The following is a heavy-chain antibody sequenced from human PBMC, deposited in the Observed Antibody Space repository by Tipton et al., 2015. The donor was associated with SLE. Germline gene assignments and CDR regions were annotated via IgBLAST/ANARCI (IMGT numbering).Heavy chain of an antibody. CDR2: VYHTGST. D-gene: IGHD2/OR15-2a*01. Sequence: TLSLTCNVSGFAISSGYYWSWIRQPPGKGLEWIGSVYHTGSTYYNPSLRSRVTISTDTSKNQFSLSLTSVTATDTAIYYCARQQWPLLLDSWGQGTLVTVSS. CDR3: ARQQWPLLLDS. CDR1: GFAISSGYY. J-gene: IGHJ5*01. V-gene: IGHV4-38-2*02.